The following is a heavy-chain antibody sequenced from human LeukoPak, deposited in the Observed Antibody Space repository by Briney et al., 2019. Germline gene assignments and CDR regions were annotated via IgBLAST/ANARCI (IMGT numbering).Heavy chain of an antibody. D-gene: IGHD3-22*01. CDR3: ARGNYYDSSGYGKY. V-gene: IGHV3-21*01. Sequence: GGSLRLSCVTSGFTFSSYSMNWVRQAPGKGLEWVSSISSSSSYIYYADSVKGRFTISRDNAKNSLYLQMNSLRAEDTAVYYCARGNYYDSSGYGKYWGQGTLVTVSS. J-gene: IGHJ4*02. CDR2: ISSSSSYI. CDR1: GFTFSSYS.